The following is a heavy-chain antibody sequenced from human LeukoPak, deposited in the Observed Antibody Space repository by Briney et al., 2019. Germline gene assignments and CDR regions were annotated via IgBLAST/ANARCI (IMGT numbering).Heavy chain of an antibody. CDR3: ASSLIVGANRDY. CDR2: ISSSSSTI. D-gene: IGHD1-26*01. Sequence: GGSLRLSFAASGFTFSSYAISWVRQAPGKGREWGSYISSSSSTIYYADSVKGRFTISRDNAKNSLYLQMNSLRAEDTAVYYCASSLIVGANRDYWGQGTLVTVSS. V-gene: IGHV3-48*01. CDR1: GFTFSSYA. J-gene: IGHJ4*02.